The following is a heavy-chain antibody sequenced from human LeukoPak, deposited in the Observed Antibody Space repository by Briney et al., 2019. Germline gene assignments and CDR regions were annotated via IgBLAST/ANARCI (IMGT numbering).Heavy chain of an antibody. CDR1: GYTFTGYY. Sequence: ASVKVSCKASGYTFTGYYMHWVRQAPGQGLEWMGWINPNSGGTNYAQKFQGRVTMTRDTSISTAYMELSRLRSDDTAVYYCARVRGSRYDLLTGYYDFDPWGQGTLVTVSS. CDR2: INPNSGGT. CDR3: ARVRGSRYDLLTGYYDFDP. V-gene: IGHV1-2*02. D-gene: IGHD3-9*01. J-gene: IGHJ5*02.